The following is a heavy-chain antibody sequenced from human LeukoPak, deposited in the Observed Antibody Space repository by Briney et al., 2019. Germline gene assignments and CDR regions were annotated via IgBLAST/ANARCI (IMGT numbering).Heavy chain of an antibody. D-gene: IGHD5-18*01. J-gene: IGHJ4*02. Sequence: GGSLRLSCAAPGFTFSSYSMNWVRQAPGKGLEWVSSISSSSSYIYYADSVKGRFTISRDNAKNSLYLQMNSLRAEDTAVYYCARGDTAMPDYWGQGTLVTVSS. CDR2: ISSSSSYI. CDR3: ARGDTAMPDY. CDR1: GFTFSSYS. V-gene: IGHV3-21*01.